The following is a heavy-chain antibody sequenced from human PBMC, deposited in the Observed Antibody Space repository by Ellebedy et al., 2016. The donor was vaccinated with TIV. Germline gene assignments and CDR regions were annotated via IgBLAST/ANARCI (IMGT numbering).Heavy chain of an antibody. V-gene: IGHV3-30*19. J-gene: IGHJ5*02. CDR3: AREDSSGWYKFSS. Sequence: GGSLRLSCAASGFTFSIYGMQWVRQAPGKGLEWVAVISYDGSNKYYADSVKGRFTISRDNSKNTLYLQMNSLRAEDTAVYYCAREDSSGWYKFSSWGQGTLVTVSS. D-gene: IGHD6-19*01. CDR1: GFTFSIYG. CDR2: ISYDGSNK.